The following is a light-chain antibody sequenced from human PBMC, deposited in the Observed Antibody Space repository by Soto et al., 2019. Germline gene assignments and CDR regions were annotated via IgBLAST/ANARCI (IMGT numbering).Light chain of an antibody. Sequence: SYELTQPHSVSVATGKTARITCGGNNIGSKSVHWYQQKPGQAPVLVIYYDSDRPSGIPERFSGSNSGNTATLTISRVEAGDEADYYCQVWDSSSDHPGVFGGGTKLTVL. V-gene: IGLV3-21*04. CDR2: YDS. CDR3: QVWDSSSDHPGV. J-gene: IGLJ2*01. CDR1: NIGSKS.